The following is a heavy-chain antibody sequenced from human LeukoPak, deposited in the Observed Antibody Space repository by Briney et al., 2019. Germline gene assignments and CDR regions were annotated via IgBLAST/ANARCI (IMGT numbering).Heavy chain of an antibody. CDR2: ISRSASNI. V-gene: IGHV3-21*01. CDR1: GFSFSSYN. CDR3: ARDPEGFGATYFDY. D-gene: IGHD3-16*01. J-gene: IGHJ4*02. Sequence: GALRLSCVASGFSFSSYNMNWVRQAPGRGLEGVSSISRSASNIYYADSVKGRFTISRDNAKNSFYLQMNSLRAEDTAVFYCARDPEGFGATYFDYWGQGTLVTVSS.